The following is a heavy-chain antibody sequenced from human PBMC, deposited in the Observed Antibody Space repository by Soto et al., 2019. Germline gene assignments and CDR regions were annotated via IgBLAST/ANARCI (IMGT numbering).Heavy chain of an antibody. D-gene: IGHD3-10*01. CDR1: GFTFSSYA. CDR2: ISYDGSNK. J-gene: IGHJ6*02. Sequence: GGSLRLSCAASGFTFSSYAMHWVRQAPGKGLEWVAVISYDGSNKYYADSVKGRFTISGDNSKNTLYLQMNSLRAEDTAVYYCARDFVGPNYYYYGMDVWGQGTTVTVSS. CDR3: ARDFVGPNYYYYGMDV. V-gene: IGHV3-30-3*01.